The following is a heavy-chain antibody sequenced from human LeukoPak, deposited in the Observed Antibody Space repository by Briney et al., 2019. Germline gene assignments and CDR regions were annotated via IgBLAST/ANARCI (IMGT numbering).Heavy chain of an antibody. V-gene: IGHV3-23*01. CDR2: ISGSGGRT. D-gene: IGHD3-3*01. CDR3: AKDSPRRFLEWLLYGNYFDY. Sequence: GGTLRLSCGASGFTFSSYGMSWVRQAPGKGLEWVSAISGSGGRTQYADSVRGRFTISRDNSRNTLYLQMNSLRAEDTAAYYCAKDSPRRFLEWLLYGNYFDYWGQGTLVTVSS. J-gene: IGHJ4*02. CDR1: GFTFSSYG.